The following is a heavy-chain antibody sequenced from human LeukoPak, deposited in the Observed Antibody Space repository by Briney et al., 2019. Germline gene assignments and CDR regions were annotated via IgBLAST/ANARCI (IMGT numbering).Heavy chain of an antibody. J-gene: IGHJ1*01. Sequence: GGSLRLSCAASGFAFTTYWMHWVRQDPGKGLVWVSGINTDGSGTNYADSVKGRFTISRDNAKNTVYLQMNSLRVEDTAVYYCARGSGNQHFHHRGQGTLVTVSS. D-gene: IGHD2-2*01. CDR2: INTDGSGT. V-gene: IGHV3-74*01. CDR1: GFAFTTYW. CDR3: ARGSGNQHFHH.